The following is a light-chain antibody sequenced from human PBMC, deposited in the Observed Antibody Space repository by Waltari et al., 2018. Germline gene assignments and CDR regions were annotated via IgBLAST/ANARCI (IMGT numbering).Light chain of an antibody. CDR2: DVT. CDR1: SSDVGPYDH. CDR3: SSYRGSFTLV. V-gene: IGLV2-14*03. J-gene: IGLJ3*02. Sequence: QSALTQPASVSGSPGQSITIPCTGTSSDVGPYDHVYWYQQHPSKAPKLMIYDVTKRPSGVSNRFSGSKSGNTASLTISGLQAEDEADYYCSSYRGSFTLVFGGGTKVTVL.